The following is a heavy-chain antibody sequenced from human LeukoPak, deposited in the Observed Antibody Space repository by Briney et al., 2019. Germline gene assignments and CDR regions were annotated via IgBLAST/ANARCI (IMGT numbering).Heavy chain of an antibody. CDR2: MREDGTEI. J-gene: IGHJ4*02. CDR3: ARGGATRGRFEK. CDR1: GFDFNVQT. Sequence: PGGSLRLSCAASGFDFNVQTMSWVRQAPGKGLDWVASMREDGTEIHYVDSVKGRFTISRDDPKRSPYLQMNSLRAEDTAVYYCARGGATRGRFEKWGQGTQVTVSS. V-gene: IGHV3-7*01. D-gene: IGHD1-26*01.